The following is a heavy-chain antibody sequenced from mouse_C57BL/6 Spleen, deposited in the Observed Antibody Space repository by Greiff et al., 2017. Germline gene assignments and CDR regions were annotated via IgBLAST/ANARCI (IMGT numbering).Heavy chain of an antibody. CDR2: IHPSDSDT. CDR3: ATPLYYGSRKYYAMDY. J-gene: IGHJ4*01. D-gene: IGHD1-1*01. V-gene: IGHV1-74*01. CDR1: GYTFTSYW. Sequence: QVQLQQPGAELVKPGASVKVSCKASGYTFTSYWMHWVKQRPGQGLEWIGRIHPSDSDTNYNQKFKGKATLTVDKSSSTAYMQLSSLTSEDSAVYYCATPLYYGSRKYYAMDYWGQGTSVTVSS.